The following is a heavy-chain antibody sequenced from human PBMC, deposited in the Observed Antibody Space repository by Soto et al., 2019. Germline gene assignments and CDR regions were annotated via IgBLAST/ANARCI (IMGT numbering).Heavy chain of an antibody. D-gene: IGHD3-9*01. CDR2: ISSSGSTI. CDR1: GFTFSDYY. J-gene: IGHJ6*02. Sequence: GGSLRLSSAASGFTFSDYYMSWIRQAPGKGLEWVSYISSSGSTIYYADSVKGRFTISRDNAKNSLYLQMNSLRAEDTAVYYCARLPVLRYFDWLSNYYYYGMDVWGQGTTVTVSS. CDR3: ARLPVLRYFDWLSNYYYYGMDV. V-gene: IGHV3-11*01.